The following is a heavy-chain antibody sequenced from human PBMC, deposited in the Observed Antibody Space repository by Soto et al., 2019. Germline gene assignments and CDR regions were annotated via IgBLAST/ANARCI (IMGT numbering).Heavy chain of an antibody. CDR3: ARTDYLFSTLTYYFDY. V-gene: IGHV1-2*02. Sequence: SVKVSDKAYGYTFTGYYMNWARQATGQGLEWMGWINPDNGVPNYAQKFQGRVTLSRDTSINTAYMELSRLTSDDTAMYYCARTDYLFSTLTYYFDYWGQGTLVTVSS. J-gene: IGHJ4*02. CDR2: INPDNGVP. CDR1: GYTFTGYY. D-gene: IGHD3-16*01.